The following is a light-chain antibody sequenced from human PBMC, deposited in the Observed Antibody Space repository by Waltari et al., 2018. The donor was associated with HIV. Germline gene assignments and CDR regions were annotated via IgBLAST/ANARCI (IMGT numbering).Light chain of an antibody. J-gene: IGLJ3*02. CDR3: QSYDSSLSDWV. V-gene: IGLV1-40*01. CDR2: GNG. Sequence: QSVLTQPPSVSGAPGKRVTISCTDSRTNMGAGYYVHRYPQLPGTAPKLLILGNGNRPSGVPDRFSVSNTGTSASLAITGLQAEDEADYYCQSYDSSLSDWVFGGGTKLTVL. CDR1: RTNMGAGYY.